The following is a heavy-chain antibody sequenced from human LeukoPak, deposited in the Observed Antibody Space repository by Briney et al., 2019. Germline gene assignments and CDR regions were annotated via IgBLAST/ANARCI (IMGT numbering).Heavy chain of an antibody. V-gene: IGHV3-21*01. CDR3: ARDISTNIVRYYYYYMDV. Sequence: GRSLRLSCAASGFTFSSYSMNWVRQAPGKGLEWVSSISSSSSYIYYADSVKGRFTISRDNAKNSLYLQMNSLRAEYTAVYYCARDISTNIVRYYYYYMDVWGKGTTVTISS. J-gene: IGHJ6*03. D-gene: IGHD2/OR15-2a*01. CDR2: ISSSSSYI. CDR1: GFTFSSYS.